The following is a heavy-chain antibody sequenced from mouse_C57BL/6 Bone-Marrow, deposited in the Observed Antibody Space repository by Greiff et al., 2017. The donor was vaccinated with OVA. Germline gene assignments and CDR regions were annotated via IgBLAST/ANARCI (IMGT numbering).Heavy chain of an antibody. D-gene: IGHD2-4*01. Sequence: VQLQPSGAELVKPGASVKMSCKASGYTFTPSPIEWLKQNHGKSLEWIGNFHPYNDDTKYNEKFKGKATLTVEKSSSTVYLALSRLTSDDSAVYYCARPGDYDGDWFAYWGQGTLVTVSA. CDR1: GYTFTPSP. CDR2: FHPYNDDT. J-gene: IGHJ3*01. V-gene: IGHV1-47*01. CDR3: ARPGDYDGDWFAY.